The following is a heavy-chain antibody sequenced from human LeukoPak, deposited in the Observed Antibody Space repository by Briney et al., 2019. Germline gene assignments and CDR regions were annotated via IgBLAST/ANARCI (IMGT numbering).Heavy chain of an antibody. CDR1: GDSISSSNW. CDR3: ARSFRYSGYDYYFDP. V-gene: IGHV4-4*02. J-gene: IGHJ5*02. D-gene: IGHD5-12*01. CDR2: IYHSGST. Sequence: SETLSLTCAVSGDSISSSNWWSWVRQPPGTGLEWIGQIYHSGSTNYNPSLKSRVTISLDKSKNQFSLELTSVTAADTAVYYCARSFRYSGYDYYFDPWGQGTLVTVSS.